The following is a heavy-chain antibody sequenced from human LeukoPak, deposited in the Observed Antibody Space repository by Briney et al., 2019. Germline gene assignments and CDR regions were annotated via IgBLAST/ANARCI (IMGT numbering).Heavy chain of an antibody. CDR3: ARLSVGATTVDC. V-gene: IGHV4-39*01. D-gene: IGHD1-26*01. CDR1: SGSISISNYH. CDR2: IYYSGTT. J-gene: IGHJ4*02. Sequence: SETLSLTCTVSSGSISISNYHWGWIRQPPGKGLEWIGGIYYSGTTYYNPSLKSRVTISVDTSKNQFSLKLSSVAAADTAVYYCARLSVGATTVDCWGQGNLVTVSS.